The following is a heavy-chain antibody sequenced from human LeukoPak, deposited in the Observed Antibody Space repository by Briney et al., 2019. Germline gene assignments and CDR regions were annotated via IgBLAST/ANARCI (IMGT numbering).Heavy chain of an antibody. Sequence: GGSLRLSCAASGFTXXSXXMSWVRQAPGKGLEWXSAIXXXXXXXXXXDXXXXXFXISXXNSKNTLYLQMNSLRAEDTAVYYCANPPGTGSGSWGQGTLVTVSS. CDR1: GFTXXSXX. CDR2: IXXXXXXX. V-gene: IGHV3-23*01. J-gene: IGHJ4*02. D-gene: IGHD3-10*01. CDR3: ANPPGTGSGS.